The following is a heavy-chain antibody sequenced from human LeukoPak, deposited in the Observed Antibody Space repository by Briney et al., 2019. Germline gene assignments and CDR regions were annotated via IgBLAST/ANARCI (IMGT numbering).Heavy chain of an antibody. J-gene: IGHJ3*02. V-gene: IGHV4-34*01. CDR2: INHSGST. CDR1: GGSFSGYY. CDR3: ARENGSPGGDAFDI. D-gene: IGHD1-1*01. Sequence: SETLSLTCAVYGGSFSGYYWSWIRQPPGKGLEWIGEINHSGSTNYNPSLKSRVTISVDTSKNQFSLKLSSVTAADTAVYYCARENGSPGGDAFDIWGQGTMVTVSS.